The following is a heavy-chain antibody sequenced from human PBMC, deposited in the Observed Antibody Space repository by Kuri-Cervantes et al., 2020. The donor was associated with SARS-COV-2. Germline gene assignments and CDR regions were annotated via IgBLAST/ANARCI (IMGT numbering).Heavy chain of an antibody. CDR3: ARALYYDFWSGYYKADYYYYGMDV. J-gene: IGHJ6*02. CDR2: ISAYNGNT. V-gene: IGHV1-18*01. CDR1: GYTFTSYG. D-gene: IGHD3-3*01. Sequence: ASVKVSCKASGYTFTSYGISWVRQAPGQGLEWMGWISAYNGNTNYAQKLQGRVTMTTDTSTSTAYMELRSLRSDDTAVYYSARALYYDFWSGYYKADYYYYGMDVWGQGTTVTVSS.